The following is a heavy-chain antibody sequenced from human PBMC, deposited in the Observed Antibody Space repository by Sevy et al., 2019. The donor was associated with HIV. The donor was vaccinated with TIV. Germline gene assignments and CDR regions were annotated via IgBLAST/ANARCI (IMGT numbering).Heavy chain of an antibody. CDR3: ARDRLHPYYYYGMDV. J-gene: IGHJ6*02. D-gene: IGHD6-25*01. V-gene: IGHV3-21*01. CDR2: ISSSSSYI. Sequence: GGSLRLSCAASGFTFSSYSMNWVRQAPGKGLEWVSSISSSSSYIYYADSVKGRFTISRDNAKNSLYLQMNSLRAEDTAVYYCARDRLHPYYYYGMDVWGQGTTVTVPS. CDR1: GFTFSSYS.